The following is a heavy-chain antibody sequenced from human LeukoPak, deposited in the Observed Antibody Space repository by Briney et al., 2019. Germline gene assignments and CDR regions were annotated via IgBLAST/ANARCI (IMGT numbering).Heavy chain of an antibody. CDR1: GPTFSNFW. CDR3: ARGDDFSGDH. J-gene: IGHJ4*02. Sequence: GGSLRLSCAVSGPTFSNFWMSWVCQAPGRGLEWVANIHPEGNEKYHVESVKGRFTISRDNTKNLLFLQMNGLRVEDTAVYYCARGDDFSGDHWGQGTLVTVSS. D-gene: IGHD1-1*01. CDR2: IHPEGNEK. V-gene: IGHV3-7*04.